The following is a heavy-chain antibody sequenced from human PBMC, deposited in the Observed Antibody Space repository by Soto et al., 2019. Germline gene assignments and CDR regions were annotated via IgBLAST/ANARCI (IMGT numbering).Heavy chain of an antibody. CDR3: ARLDRDGNTRKLFDC. CDR1: GGSISSDSHH. J-gene: IGHJ4*02. V-gene: IGHV4-39*01. CDR2: IFFTGRT. Sequence: PSETLSLTCTVSGGSISSDSHHWDWIRQPPGKGPEWIGSIFFTGRTYYNPSLKSLVTISVDTSKNQFSLAMNYVTAADTAVYYCARLDRDGNTRKLFDCWGQGTLVTVS.